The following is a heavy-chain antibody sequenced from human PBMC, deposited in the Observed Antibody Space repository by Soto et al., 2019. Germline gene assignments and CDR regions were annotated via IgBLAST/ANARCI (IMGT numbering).Heavy chain of an antibody. CDR1: GFTFSDYY. V-gene: IGHV3-11*01. Sequence: PGGSLRLSCAASGFTFSDYYMSWIRQAPGKGLEWLSFISTSGSAINYADSVKGRFTMSRDNAKNSLYLQMNSLRAEDTAVYYCARSAGAGRNFDYWGQGTLVTVST. D-gene: IGHD6-13*01. CDR2: ISTSGSAI. J-gene: IGHJ4*02. CDR3: ARSAGAGRNFDY.